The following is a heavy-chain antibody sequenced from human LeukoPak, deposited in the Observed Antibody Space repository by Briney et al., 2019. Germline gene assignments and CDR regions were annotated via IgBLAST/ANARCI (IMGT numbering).Heavy chain of an antibody. V-gene: IGHV3-33*01. Sequence: QPGRSLRLSCAASGFTFSSYGMHWVRQAPGKGLEWVAVMWYDGSKEYYADSVKGRFTISRDNSKNTLYLQMNSLRAEDTAVYYCARDYYDSSGYYFGAFDIWGQGTMVTVSS. CDR1: GFTFSSYG. D-gene: IGHD3-22*01. CDR2: MWYDGSKE. J-gene: IGHJ3*02. CDR3: ARDYYDSSGYYFGAFDI.